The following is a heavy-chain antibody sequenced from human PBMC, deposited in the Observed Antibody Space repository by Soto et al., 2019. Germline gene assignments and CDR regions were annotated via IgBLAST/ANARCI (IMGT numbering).Heavy chain of an antibody. V-gene: IGHV1-18*01. CDR1: GYGYSSDR. CDR2: ISAYNGNT. J-gene: IGHJ3*02. Sequence: PVNRYRKSAGYGYSSDRSSWRILKQRQRLEWMGWISAYNGNTNYAQKLQGRVTMTTDTSTSTAYMELRSLRSDDTAVYYCARYPSYYYDRSGYDAFDIWGQGTMVTVSS. CDR3: ARYPSYYYDRSGYDAFDI. D-gene: IGHD3-22*01.